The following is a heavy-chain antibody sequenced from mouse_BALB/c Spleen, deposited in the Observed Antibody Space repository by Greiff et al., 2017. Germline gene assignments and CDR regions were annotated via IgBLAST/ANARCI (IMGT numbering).Heavy chain of an antibody. Sequence: EVKLMESGGGLVQPGGSLRLSCATSGFTFTDYYMSWVRQPPGKALEWLGFIRNKANGYTTEYSASVKGRFTISRDNSQSILYLQMNTLRAEDSATYYCAREARCDYWGQGTTLTVSS. CDR1: GFTFTDYY. J-gene: IGHJ2*01. V-gene: IGHV7-3*02. CDR2: IRNKANGYTT. CDR3: AREARCDY.